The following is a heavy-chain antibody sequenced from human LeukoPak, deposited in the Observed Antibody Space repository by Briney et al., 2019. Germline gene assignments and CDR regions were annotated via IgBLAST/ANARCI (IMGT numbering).Heavy chain of an antibody. J-gene: IGHJ4*02. CDR2: ISAYNGNT. Sequence: ASVRVSCKASGYTFTSYDINWVRQATGQGLEWMGWISAYNGNTNYAQKLQGRVTMTTDTSTSTAYMELRSLRSDGTAMYYCARLGHSSSWYLDYWGQGTRVTVSS. D-gene: IGHD6-13*01. CDR3: ARLGHSSSWYLDY. CDR1: GYTFTSYD. V-gene: IGHV1-18*01.